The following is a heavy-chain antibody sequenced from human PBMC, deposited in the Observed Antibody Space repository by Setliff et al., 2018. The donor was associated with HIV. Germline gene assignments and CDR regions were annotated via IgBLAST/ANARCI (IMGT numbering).Heavy chain of an antibody. Sequence: PSETLSLTCTVSGGSISSYYWSRIRQPPGKGLEWIGYIYYSGTTNYNPSLKSRVTISVDTSKNQFSLKLSSVTAADTAVYYCARHWYSSSWYHVFDIWGQGTMVTVSS. CDR2: IYYSGTT. D-gene: IGHD6-13*01. CDR3: ARHWYSSSWYHVFDI. V-gene: IGHV4-59*08. J-gene: IGHJ3*02. CDR1: GGSISSYY.